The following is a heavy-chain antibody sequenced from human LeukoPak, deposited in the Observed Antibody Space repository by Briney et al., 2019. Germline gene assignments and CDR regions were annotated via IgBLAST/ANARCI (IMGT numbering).Heavy chain of an antibody. D-gene: IGHD1-26*01. V-gene: IGHV3-9*01. CDR1: GFTFDNYA. Sequence: PGGPLRLSCVVSGFTFDNYAMHWVRQAPGKGLEWVSGISWNSGTIGYADSVQGRFTISRDNAKNSLYLQMSSLTPEDTALYYCAKGREGSYYEADYWGRGTLVTVSS. CDR2: ISWNSGTI. CDR3: AKGREGSYYEADY. J-gene: IGHJ4*02.